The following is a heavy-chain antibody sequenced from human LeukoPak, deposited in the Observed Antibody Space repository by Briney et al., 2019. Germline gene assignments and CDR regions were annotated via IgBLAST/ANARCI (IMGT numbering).Heavy chain of an antibody. J-gene: IGHJ4*02. CDR2: ISAYNGNT. Sequence: VSVKVSCKASGYTFTTYLMHWVRQAPGQRLEWMGWISAYNGNTNYAQKLQGRVTMTTDTSTSTAYMELRSLRSDDTAVYYCARSFPTVAADYWGQGTLVTVSS. V-gene: IGHV1-18*01. CDR3: ARSFPTVAADY. D-gene: IGHD4-23*01. CDR1: GYTFTTYL.